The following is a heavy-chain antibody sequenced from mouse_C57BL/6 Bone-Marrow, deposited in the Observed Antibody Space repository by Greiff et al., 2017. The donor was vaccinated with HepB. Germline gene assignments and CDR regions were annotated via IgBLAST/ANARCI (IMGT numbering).Heavy chain of an antibody. J-gene: IGHJ3*01. Sequence: EVQLQQSGAELVRPGASVKLSCTASGFNIKDYYMHWVKQRPEQGLEWIGRIDPEDGDTEYAPKFQGKATMTADTSSNTAYLQLSSLTSEDTAVYYCTRGYGSSKGFAYWGQGTLVTVSA. CDR2: IDPEDGDT. V-gene: IGHV14-1*01. D-gene: IGHD1-1*01. CDR3: TRGYGSSKGFAY. CDR1: GFNIKDYY.